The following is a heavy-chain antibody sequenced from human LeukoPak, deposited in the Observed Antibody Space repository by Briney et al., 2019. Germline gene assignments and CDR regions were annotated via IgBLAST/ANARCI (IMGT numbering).Heavy chain of an antibody. CDR2: MLPNNGDT. Sequence: ASVKVSCKASGYTFTGYYIHWVRQAPGQGLEWMGLMLPNNGDTNYAQKFQGRVTMTRDTSISTAYMELSRLRSDDTAVYYCARTVDTAMVMIVSLYYWGQGTLVTVSS. CDR3: ARTVDTAMVMIVSLYY. J-gene: IGHJ4*02. D-gene: IGHD5-18*01. V-gene: IGHV1-2*02. CDR1: GYTFTGYY.